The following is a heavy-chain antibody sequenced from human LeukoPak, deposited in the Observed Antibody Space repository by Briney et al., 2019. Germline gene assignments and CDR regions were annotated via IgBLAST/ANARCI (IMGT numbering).Heavy chain of an antibody. J-gene: IGHJ6*03. CDR2: IYYSGST. Sequence: PSETLSLTCTVSGGSISSYYWSWIRQPPGKGLEWIGYIYYSGSTNYNPSLKSRVTISVDTSKNQFSLKLSSVTAADTAVYYCAGQSITIFGVVTAYYYYMDVWGKGTTVTVSS. CDR3: AGQSITIFGVVTAYYYYMDV. V-gene: IGHV4-59*01. D-gene: IGHD3-3*01. CDR1: GGSISSYY.